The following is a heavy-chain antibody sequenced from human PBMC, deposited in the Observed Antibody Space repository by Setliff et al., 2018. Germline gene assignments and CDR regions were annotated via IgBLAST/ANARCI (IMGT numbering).Heavy chain of an antibody. V-gene: IGHV4-34*01. J-gene: IGHJ6*03. CDR3: ARAGASIVGEVYYYMDV. D-gene: IGHD1-26*01. CDR2: INHSGST. Sequence: SETLSLTCAASGGTFTYYYWTWIRQPPGKGLEWIGEINHSGSTNYNPSLKSRVTMSIDTPKNQFSLNLRYVTAADTAVYYCARAGASIVGEVYYYMDVWGKGTTVTVSS. CDR1: GGTFTYYY.